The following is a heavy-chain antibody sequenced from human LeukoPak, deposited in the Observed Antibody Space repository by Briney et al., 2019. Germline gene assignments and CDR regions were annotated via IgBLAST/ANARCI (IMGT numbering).Heavy chain of an antibody. Sequence: TSETLSLTCTVSGGSISSGDYYWSWIRQPPGKGLEWSGYIYYSGSTYYNPSLKSRVTISVDTSKNQFSLKLSSVTAADTAVYYCARNYPPDLFDYWGQGILVTVSS. CDR2: IYYSGST. J-gene: IGHJ4*02. CDR1: GGSISSGDYY. V-gene: IGHV4-30-4*08. CDR3: ARNYPPDLFDY. D-gene: IGHD3-10*01.